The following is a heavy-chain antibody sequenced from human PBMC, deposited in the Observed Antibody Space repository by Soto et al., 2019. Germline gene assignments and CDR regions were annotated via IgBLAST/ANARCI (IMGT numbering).Heavy chain of an antibody. D-gene: IGHD5-18*01. CDR3: GRGGSDSPMAPGY. Sequence: GGSLRLSCAASGFTFSSYWMLWVRQAPGKGLVWVSRINPDGSATNYADSVKGRFTISRDNAKNTLYLQMNSLRAEDTAVFYCGRGGSDSPMAPGYWGQGTLVTVSS. CDR2: INPDGSAT. V-gene: IGHV3-74*01. CDR1: GFTFSSYW. J-gene: IGHJ4*02.